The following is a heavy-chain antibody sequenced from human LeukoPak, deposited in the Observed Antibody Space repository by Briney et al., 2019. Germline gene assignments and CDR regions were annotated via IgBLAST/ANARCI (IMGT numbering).Heavy chain of an antibody. CDR3: ARGARKGDDYGGFFDY. J-gene: IGHJ4*02. CDR1: GFTFSSYG. V-gene: IGHV3-23*01. Sequence: VQPGGTLRLSCAASGFTFSSYGMSWVRQAPGKGLEWVSAISGSGGSTYYADSVKGRFTISRDNSKNTLYLQMNSLRAQDTAVYYCARGARKGDDYGGFFDYWGQGTLVTVSS. D-gene: IGHD4-23*01. CDR2: ISGSGGST.